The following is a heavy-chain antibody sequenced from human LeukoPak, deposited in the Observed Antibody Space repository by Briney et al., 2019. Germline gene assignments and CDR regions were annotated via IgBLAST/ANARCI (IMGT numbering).Heavy chain of an antibody. CDR2: VNWNGGST. CDR3: ARGGYYYDSSGFLYYFDY. V-gene: IGHV3-20*04. J-gene: IGHJ4*02. D-gene: IGHD3-22*01. Sequence: EGSLRLSCAASGFTFDDYGMSWVRQAPGKGLEWVSGVNWNGGSTGYADSVKGRFTISRDNAKNSLYLQMNSLRAEDTALYYCARGGYYYDSSGFLYYFDYWGQGTLVTVSS. CDR1: GFTFDDYG.